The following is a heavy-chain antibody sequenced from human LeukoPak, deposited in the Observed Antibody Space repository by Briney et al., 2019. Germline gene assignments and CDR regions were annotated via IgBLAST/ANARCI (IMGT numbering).Heavy chain of an antibody. CDR3: ARDSQGFDY. J-gene: IGHJ4*02. CDR2: ISSSSRYI. V-gene: IGHV3-21*01. Sequence: TLRLSCAPSGFTSTTYSMNGVGQAPPQGLEWVSSISSSSRYIYYADSVKGRFTISRDNDKNSLYLQMNSLRAEDTAVYYCARDSQGFDYWGQGTLVTVSS. CDR1: GFTSTTYS.